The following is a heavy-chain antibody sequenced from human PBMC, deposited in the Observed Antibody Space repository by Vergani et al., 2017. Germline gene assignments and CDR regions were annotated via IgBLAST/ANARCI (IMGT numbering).Heavy chain of an antibody. CDR1: GFTFNHYA. CDR2: IIGSGGST. CDR3: AKANPRNSGYDYLYYYHAMDV. J-gene: IGHJ6*02. D-gene: IGHD5-12*01. Sequence: EVQLLESGGDLVQPGGSLRLSCAASGFTFNHYAMNWVRQAPAKGLEWVSGIIGSGGSTYYAGSVKGRFTISRDSSKNTLYLQMNSLSAGDTAVYYCAKANPRNSGYDYLYYYHAMDVWGQGTTVTVSS. V-gene: IGHV3-23*01.